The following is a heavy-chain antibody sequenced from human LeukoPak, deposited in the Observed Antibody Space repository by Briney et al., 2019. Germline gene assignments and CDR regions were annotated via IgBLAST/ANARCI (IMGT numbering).Heavy chain of an antibody. CDR1: GGSISSNTDY. Sequence: SETLSLACTVSGGSISSNTDYWGWIRQPPGKGLERIGSIYYSGSTYYNPSLKSRVTISVDTSKNQFSLKLSSVTAADTAVYYCARTNRYVENFDYWGQGSLVTVSS. CDR3: ARTNRYVENFDY. V-gene: IGHV4-39*01. CDR2: IYYSGST. D-gene: IGHD5-24*01. J-gene: IGHJ4*02.